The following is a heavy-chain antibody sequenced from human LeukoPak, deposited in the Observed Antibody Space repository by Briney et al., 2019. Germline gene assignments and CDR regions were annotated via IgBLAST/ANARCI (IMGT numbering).Heavy chain of an antibody. V-gene: IGHV4-34*01. CDR2: INHSGST. Sequence: SETLSLTCAVYGGSFSGYYWSWIRQPPGKGLEWIGEINHSGSTNYNPSLKSRVTISVDTSKNQFSLKLSSVTAADTAVYYCARDPGGYCSGGSCYGNWFDPWGQGTLVTVSS. D-gene: IGHD2-15*01. CDR3: ARDPGGYCSGGSCYGNWFDP. J-gene: IGHJ5*02. CDR1: GGSFSGYY.